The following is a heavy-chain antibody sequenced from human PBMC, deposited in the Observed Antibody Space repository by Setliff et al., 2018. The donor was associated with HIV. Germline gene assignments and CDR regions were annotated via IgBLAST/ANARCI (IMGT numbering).Heavy chain of an antibody. J-gene: IGHJ4*02. CDR2: IYSTGST. V-gene: IGHV4-59*11. D-gene: IGHD3-10*01. CDR3: ARVGYHGSGRYSFDY. Sequence: PSETLSLTCTVSGASISSHYWSWIRQSPGRELEWIGYIYSTGSTNYNPSLQSRVSISMDASKNKFSLKVTSVTSADTAVYYCARVGYHGSGRYSFDYWGQGTLVTVSS. CDR1: GASISSHY.